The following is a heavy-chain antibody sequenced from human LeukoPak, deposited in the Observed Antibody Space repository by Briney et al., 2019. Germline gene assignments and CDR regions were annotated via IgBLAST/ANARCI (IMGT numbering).Heavy chain of an antibody. CDR2: TYYRSKWYI. CDR3: TRLLENSSSG. CDR1: GDSVTSNSAV. V-gene: IGHV6-1*01. J-gene: IGHJ4*02. Sequence: SQTLSLTCAISGDSVTSNSAVWNWIRHSPSRGLEWLGRTYYRSKWYIDYSVSVQGRMTIKADTSKNQFSLELNSLTPEDTAVYYCTRLLENSSSGWGQGTLVTVSS. D-gene: IGHD6-13*01.